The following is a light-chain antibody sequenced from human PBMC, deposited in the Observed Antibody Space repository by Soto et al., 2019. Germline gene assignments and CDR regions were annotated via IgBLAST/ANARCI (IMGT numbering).Light chain of an antibody. Sequence: QAVVTQEPSLTVSPGGTVTLTCGSSTGTVTTGLYPYWFQQKPGQAPRTLIYDATNKHSWTPARFSAPLLGGKAALTLSGAQPEDEADYYCLLVYSGVVVFGGGTKLTVL. J-gene: IGLJ2*01. V-gene: IGLV7-46*01. CDR1: TGTVTTGLY. CDR2: DAT. CDR3: LLVYSGVVV.